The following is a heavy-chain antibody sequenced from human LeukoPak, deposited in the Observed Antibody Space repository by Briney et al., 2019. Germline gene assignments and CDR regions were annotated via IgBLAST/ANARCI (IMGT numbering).Heavy chain of an antibody. CDR2: INHSGST. CDR1: GGSFSGYY. V-gene: IGHV4-34*01. J-gene: IGHJ4*03. D-gene: IGHD5-12*01. Sequence: SETLSLTCAVYGGSFSGYYWSWIRQPPGKGLEWIGEINHSGSTNYNPSLKSRVTISVDTSKNQFSLKLSSVTAADTAVYYCARDSSGYAYYFDSWGQGTTVTVSS. CDR3: ARDSSGYAYYFDS.